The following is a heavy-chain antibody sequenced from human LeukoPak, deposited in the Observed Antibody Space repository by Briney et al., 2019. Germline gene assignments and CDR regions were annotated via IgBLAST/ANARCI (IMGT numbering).Heavy chain of an antibody. J-gene: IGHJ5*02. D-gene: IGHD5-18*01. CDR1: GGSISSYY. CDR2: IYYSGST. Sequence: SETLSLTCTVSGGSISSYYWSWIRQPPGKGLEWIGYIYYSGSTNYDPSLKSRVTISVDTSKNQFSLKLSSVTAADTAVYYCARERALQQAPNWFDPWGQGTLVTVSS. V-gene: IGHV4-59*12. CDR3: ARERALQQAPNWFDP.